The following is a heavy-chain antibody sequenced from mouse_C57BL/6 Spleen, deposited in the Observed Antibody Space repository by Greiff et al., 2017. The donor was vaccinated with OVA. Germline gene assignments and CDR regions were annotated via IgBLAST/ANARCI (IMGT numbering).Heavy chain of an antibody. V-gene: IGHV5-17*01. J-gene: IGHJ2*01. D-gene: IGHD1-1*01. CDR2: ISSGSSTI. CDR1: GFTFSDYG. Sequence: DVKLVESGGGLVKPGGSLKLSCAASGFTFSDYGMHWVRQAPEKGLEWVAYISSGSSTIYYADTVKGRFTISRDNAKNTLFLQMTSLRSEDTAMYYCARGPYYYGSSYENYFDYWGQGTTLTVSS. CDR3: ARGPYYYGSSYENYFDY.